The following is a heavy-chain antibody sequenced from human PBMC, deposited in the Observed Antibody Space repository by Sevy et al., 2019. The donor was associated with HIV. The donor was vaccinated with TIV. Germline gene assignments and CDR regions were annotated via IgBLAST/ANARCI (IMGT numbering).Heavy chain of an antibody. D-gene: IGHD1-1*01. Sequence: SETLSLTCTVSSGSITSSSSYWGWIRQPPGKGLEWIGIIYYSRSTNYNPSLKSRVIISVDTSKNQLSLKVSSVTAADTAVYYCAGYTTGTMLDYWGHGTLVTVSS. V-gene: IGHV4-39*01. CDR1: SGSITSSSSY. CDR2: IYYSRST. CDR3: AGYTTGTMLDY. J-gene: IGHJ4*01.